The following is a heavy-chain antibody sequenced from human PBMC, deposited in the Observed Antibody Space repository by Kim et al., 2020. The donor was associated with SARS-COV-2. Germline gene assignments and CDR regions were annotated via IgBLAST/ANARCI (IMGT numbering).Heavy chain of an antibody. CDR2: INHSGST. Sequence: SETLSLTCAVYGGSFSGYYWSWIRQPPGKGLEWIGEINHSGSTNYNPSLKSRVTISVDTSKNQFSLKLSSVTAADTAVYYCARGCWPRSKYSSSHGLGYWGQGTLVTVSS. D-gene: IGHD6-6*01. V-gene: IGHV4-34*01. CDR3: ARGCWPRSKYSSSHGLGY. J-gene: IGHJ4*02. CDR1: GGSFSGYY.